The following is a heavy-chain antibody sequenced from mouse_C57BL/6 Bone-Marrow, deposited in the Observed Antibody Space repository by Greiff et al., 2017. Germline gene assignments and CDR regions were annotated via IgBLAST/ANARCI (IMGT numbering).Heavy chain of an antibody. V-gene: IGHV14-3*01. CDR2: IDPANGNT. Sequence: EVQLQQSVAELVRPGASVKLSCTASGFNIKNTYMHWVKQRPEQGLEWIGRIDPANGNTKYAPKFQGKATITADTSSNTAYLQLSSLTSEDTAIYYCARNSPYYGSSPYYFDYWGQGTTLTVSS. D-gene: IGHD1-1*01. CDR1: GFNIKNTY. CDR3: ARNSPYYGSSPYYFDY. J-gene: IGHJ2*01.